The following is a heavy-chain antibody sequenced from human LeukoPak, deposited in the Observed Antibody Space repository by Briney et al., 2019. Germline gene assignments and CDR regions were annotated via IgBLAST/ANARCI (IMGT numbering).Heavy chain of an antibody. J-gene: IGHJ4*02. V-gene: IGHV4-59*01. D-gene: IGHD5-24*01. Sequence: PSETLSLTCTVSGGSISSYYGSWIRQPPGKGLEWIGYIYYSGSTNYNPSLKSRVTISVDTSKNQFSLKLSSVTAADTAVYYCARGKEMATIIDYWGQGTLVTVSS. CDR3: ARGKEMATIIDY. CDR1: GGSISSYY. CDR2: IYYSGST.